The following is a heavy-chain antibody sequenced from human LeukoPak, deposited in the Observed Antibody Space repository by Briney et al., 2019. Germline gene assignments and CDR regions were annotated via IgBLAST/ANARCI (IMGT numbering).Heavy chain of an antibody. CDR3: ARRLTMVRGIISFAYFDY. J-gene: IGHJ4*02. D-gene: IGHD3-10*01. CDR2: IYYSGST. V-gene: IGHV4-39*01. CDR1: GGSISSSSFY. Sequence: SETLSLTCTASGGSISSSSFYWGWIRQPPGKGLEWIASIYYSGSTYYNPSLKSRVTISVDTSKNQFSLKLSSVTAADTAVYYCARRLTMVRGIISFAYFDYWGQGTLVTVSS.